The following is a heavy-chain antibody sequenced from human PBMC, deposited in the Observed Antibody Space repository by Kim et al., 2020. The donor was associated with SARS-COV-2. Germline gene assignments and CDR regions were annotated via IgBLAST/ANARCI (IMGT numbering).Heavy chain of an antibody. CDR3: AWGTGYFQH. CDR2: GTA. Sequence: GTANYAQKFQGRVTITADESTSTAYMELSSLRSEDTAVYYCAWGTGYFQHWGQGTLVTVSS. J-gene: IGHJ1*01. D-gene: IGHD3-16*01. V-gene: IGHV1-69*01.